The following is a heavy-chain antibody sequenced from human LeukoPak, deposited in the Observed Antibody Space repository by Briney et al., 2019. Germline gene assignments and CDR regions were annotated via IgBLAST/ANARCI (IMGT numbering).Heavy chain of an antibody. CDR2: INTNTGNP. CDR3: ARDQNSQIQLWRTVYYYYMDV. CDR1: GYTFTGYY. V-gene: IGHV7-4-1*02. Sequence: GASVKVSCKASGYTFTGYYMHWVRQAPGQGLEWMGWINTNTGNPTYAQGFTGRFVFSLDTSVSTAYLQISSLKAEDTAVYYCARDQNSQIQLWRTVYYYYMDVWGKGTTVTVSS. J-gene: IGHJ6*03. D-gene: IGHD5-18*01.